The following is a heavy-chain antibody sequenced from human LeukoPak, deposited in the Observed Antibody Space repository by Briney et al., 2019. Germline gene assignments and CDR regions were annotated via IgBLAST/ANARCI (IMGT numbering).Heavy chain of an antibody. CDR2: IWYDGSNK. CDR3: AKTYYYDSSGPHYLDY. V-gene: IGHV3-33*06. CDR1: GFTFSSYG. Sequence: GGSLRLSCAASGFTFSSYGMHWVRQAPGKGLEWVAVIWYDGSNKYYADSVKGRFTISRDNSKNTLYLQMNSLRAEDTAVYYCAKTYYYDSSGPHYLDYWGQGTLVTVSS. J-gene: IGHJ4*02. D-gene: IGHD3-22*01.